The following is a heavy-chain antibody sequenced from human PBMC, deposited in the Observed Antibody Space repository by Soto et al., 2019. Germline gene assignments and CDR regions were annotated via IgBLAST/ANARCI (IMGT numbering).Heavy chain of an antibody. D-gene: IGHD6-25*01. J-gene: IGHJ3*01. CDR2: IYRGVST. CDR1: GFTVSNTY. CDR3: ARDRSDSSRADSFDV. Sequence: GGSLRLSCAVSGFTVSNTYMSWVRQAPGKGLEWVAVIYRGVSTHYADSVKGRFTISRDDSKNTIYLQMNSLRAEDTAVYYCARDRSDSSRADSFDVWGQGTMVTVSS. V-gene: IGHV3-53*01.